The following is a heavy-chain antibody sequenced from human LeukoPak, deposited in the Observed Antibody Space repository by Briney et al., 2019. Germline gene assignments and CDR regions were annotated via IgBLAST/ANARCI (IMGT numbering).Heavy chain of an antibody. CDR3: AKDMSLGYCSSTSCETPTTFDY. V-gene: IGHV3-9*01. D-gene: IGHD2-2*01. J-gene: IGHJ4*02. Sequence: GGSLRLSCAASGFTFSEYGMHWVRQAPGKGLEWVSGISWNSSSIGYADSVKGRFTISRDNAKNSLYLQMNSLRAEDTALYYCAKDMSLGYCSSTSCETPTTFDYWGQGTLVTVSS. CDR1: GFTFSEYG. CDR2: ISWNSSSI.